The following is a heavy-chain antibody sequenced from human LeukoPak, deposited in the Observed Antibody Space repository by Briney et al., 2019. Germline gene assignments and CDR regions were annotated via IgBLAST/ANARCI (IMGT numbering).Heavy chain of an antibody. J-gene: IGHJ6*03. V-gene: IGHV3-74*01. CDR3: AKGYYMDV. Sequence: PGGSLRLSCAASGFTLSSYWMHWVRQAPGKGLVWVSHINTDASSTSYADSVKGRFTISRDNAKNTLYLQMNSLTAEDTAVYYCAKGYYMDVWGKGTTVTVSS. CDR1: GFTLSSYW. CDR2: INTDASST.